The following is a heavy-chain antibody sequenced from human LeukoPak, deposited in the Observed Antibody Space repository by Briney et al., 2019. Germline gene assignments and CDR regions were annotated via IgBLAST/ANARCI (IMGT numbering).Heavy chain of an antibody. D-gene: IGHD6-19*01. CDR3: ARVSAVAGTFDY. CDR1: GGSISSSSYY. V-gene: IGHV4-39*07. Sequence: PSETLSLTCTVSGGSISSSSYYWGWIRQPPGKGLEQIGSIYYSGSTYYNPSLKSRVTISVDTSKNQFSLKLSSVTAADTAVYYCARVSAVAGTFDYWGQGTLVTVSS. CDR2: IYYSGST. J-gene: IGHJ4*02.